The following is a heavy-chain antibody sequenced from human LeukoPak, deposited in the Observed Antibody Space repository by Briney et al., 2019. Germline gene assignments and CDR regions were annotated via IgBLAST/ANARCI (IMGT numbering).Heavy chain of an antibody. CDR3: AKDSRMMVVFITGKGTEFDY. Sequence: GGSLRLSCAASGFTFSNYGMHWVRQAPGKGLVWVAFIRYDGSNKYYSDSVKGRFTVSRDNSKNTLYLQMNSLRAEDTAVYYCAKDSRMMVVFITGKGTEFDYWGQGALVTVSS. CDR2: IRYDGSNK. J-gene: IGHJ4*02. CDR1: GFTFSNYG. D-gene: IGHD3-22*01. V-gene: IGHV3-30*02.